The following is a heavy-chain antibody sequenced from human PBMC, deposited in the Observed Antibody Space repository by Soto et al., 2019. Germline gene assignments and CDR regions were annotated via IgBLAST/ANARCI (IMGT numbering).Heavy chain of an antibody. CDR1: DGSSSSYC. CDR2: IYYSGST. D-gene: IGHD3-10*01. CDR3: ARHITMVRGVSFYVWDV. Sequence: SETLSLTCTVSDGSSSSYCWSCIRQPPGKGLEWIGYIYYSGSTNYNPSLKSRVTISVDTSKNHFSLRLSSVTAADTAVYFCARHITMVRGVSFYVWDVWGKGTTVPVSS. V-gene: IGHV4-59*08. J-gene: IGHJ6*04.